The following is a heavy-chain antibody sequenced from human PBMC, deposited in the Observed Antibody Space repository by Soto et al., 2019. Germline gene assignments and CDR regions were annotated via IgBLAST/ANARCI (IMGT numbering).Heavy chain of an antibody. CDR2: IIPILDKT. Sequence: QVQLVQSGAEVKKPGSSVKVSCKASGGTFSSYPISWVRQAPGQGLEWMGRIIPILDKTDYAQRFQGRLKITADKSPSTAYMELSSLSSDDTAVYYCARPTSTGTTSGYYFDYWGQGTLVTVSS. V-gene: IGHV1-69*02. CDR3: ARPTSTGTTSGYYFDY. CDR1: GGTFSSYP. J-gene: IGHJ4*02. D-gene: IGHD1-7*01.